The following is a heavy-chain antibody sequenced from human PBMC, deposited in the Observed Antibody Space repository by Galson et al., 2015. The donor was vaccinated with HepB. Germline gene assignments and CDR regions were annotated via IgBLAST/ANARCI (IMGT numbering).Heavy chain of an antibody. CDR2: ISSSSSYT. CDR1: GFTFSDYY. Sequence: SLRLSCAASGFTFSDYYMSWIRQAPGKGLEWFSYISSSSSYTNYADSVKGRFTISRDNAKNSLYLQMNSLRAEDTAVYYCARESRGIAVAGSAYYFDYWGQGTLVTVSS. V-gene: IGHV3-11*05. CDR3: ARESRGIAVAGSAYYFDY. J-gene: IGHJ4*02. D-gene: IGHD6-19*01.